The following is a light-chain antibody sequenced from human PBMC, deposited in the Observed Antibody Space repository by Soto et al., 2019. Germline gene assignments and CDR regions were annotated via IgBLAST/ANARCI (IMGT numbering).Light chain of an antibody. CDR2: EVS. CDR3: RSYTSSRTLV. CDR1: SSDVGGYNY. J-gene: IGLJ2*01. Sequence: QSVLTQPASVSGSPGQSITISCTGTSSDVGGYNYVSWYQQHPGKAPKLMIYEVSNRPSGVSNRFSGSKSGNTASLTISGLHAEYEADYYCRSYTSSRTLVFGGGTKLTVL. V-gene: IGLV2-14*01.